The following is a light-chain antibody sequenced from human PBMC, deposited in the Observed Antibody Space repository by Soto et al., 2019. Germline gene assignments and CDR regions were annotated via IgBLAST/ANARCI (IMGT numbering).Light chain of an antibody. J-gene: IGKJ2*01. CDR3: QQRSNWPQNT. CDR2: GAS. CDR1: ETVRTN. Sequence: IVMTQSPVTLSVSPGERVTLSCRASETVRTNLAWFQQKPGQTPRLLIFGASTRATGIPTRFTGSGSETEFTLTIDSLQSEDLAVYYCQQRSNWPQNTFGQGTKVDI. V-gene: IGKV3-15*01.